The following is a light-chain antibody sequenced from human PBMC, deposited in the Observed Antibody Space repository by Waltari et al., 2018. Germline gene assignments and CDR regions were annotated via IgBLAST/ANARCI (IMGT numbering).Light chain of an antibody. J-gene: IGLJ2*01. Sequence: QSALTQPASVSASPGQSITISCTGTSSDIGGYNYVSWYQQHPGKAPKLMIYDVARWPSGVSNRFSGSKSGNTASLTISGLQAEDEADYYCTAYTTTKTVVFGGGTKVTVL. CDR3: TAYTTTKTVV. CDR2: DVA. CDR1: SSDIGGYNY. V-gene: IGLV2-14*01.